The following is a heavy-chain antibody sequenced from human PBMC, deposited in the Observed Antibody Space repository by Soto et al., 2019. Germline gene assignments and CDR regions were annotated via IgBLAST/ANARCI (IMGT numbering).Heavy chain of an antibody. CDR2: ISSSSSTI. CDR3: ARDRSSGRPNYYYYGMDV. J-gene: IGHJ6*02. Sequence: PGGSLSLSCAASGFTFSSYSMNWVRQARWKGLEWVSYISSSSSTIYYADSVKGRFTISRDNAKNSLYLQMNSLRDEDTAVYYCARDRSSGRPNYYYYGMDVWGQGTTVTVSS. CDR1: GFTFSSYS. V-gene: IGHV3-48*02. D-gene: IGHD3-22*01.